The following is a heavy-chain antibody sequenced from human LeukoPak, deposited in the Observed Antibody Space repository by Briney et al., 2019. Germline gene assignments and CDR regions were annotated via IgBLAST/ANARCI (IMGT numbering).Heavy chain of an antibody. Sequence: GGSLRLSCAASGFTFSSYWMSWVRQAPGKGLEWVANIKQDGSEKYYGDSVKGRFTISRDNAKNSLYLQMNSLRAEDTAVYYCARARYNCNDVADYWGQGTLVTVSS. V-gene: IGHV3-7*03. CDR1: GFTFSSYW. CDR3: ARARYNCNDVADY. CDR2: IKQDGSEK. J-gene: IGHJ4*02. D-gene: IGHD1-1*01.